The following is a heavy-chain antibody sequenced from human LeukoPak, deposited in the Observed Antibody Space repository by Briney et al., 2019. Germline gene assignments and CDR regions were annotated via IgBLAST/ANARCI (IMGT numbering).Heavy chain of an antibody. D-gene: IGHD6-13*01. CDR3: ARTLRLGIAAGGTVAFDI. J-gene: IGHJ3*02. Sequence: SETLSLTCTVSGGSISSYYWSWIRQPAGKGLEWIGRIYTSGSTNYNPSLKSRVTMSVDTSKNQFSLKLSSVTAADTAVYYCARTLRLGIAAGGTVAFDIWGQGTMVTVSS. CDR1: GGSISSYY. V-gene: IGHV4-4*07. CDR2: IYTSGST.